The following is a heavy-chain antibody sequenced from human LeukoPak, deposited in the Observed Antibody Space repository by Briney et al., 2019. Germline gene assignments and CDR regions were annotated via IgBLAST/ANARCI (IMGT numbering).Heavy chain of an antibody. D-gene: IGHD3-22*01. V-gene: IGHV1-2*02. CDR3: AREATYYYDSSGGFDY. CDR1: GYTFTGYY. J-gene: IGHJ4*02. CDR2: INPNSGGT. Sequence: ASVKVSCKASGYTFTGYYMHWVRQAPGQGLEWMGWINPNSGGTNYAQKFQGRVTMTRDTSISTAYMELSRLRSDDTAVYYCAREATYYYDSSGGFDYWGQGTLVTVSS.